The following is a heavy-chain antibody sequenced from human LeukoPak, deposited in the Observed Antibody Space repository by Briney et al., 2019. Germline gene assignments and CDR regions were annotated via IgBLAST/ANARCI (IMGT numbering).Heavy chain of an antibody. J-gene: IGHJ4*02. Sequence: GGSLRLSCAASGFTFSSYAMTWVRQAPGQGLEWVSGITSGGGTYYADSVKGRFTISRDNSKNTLYVQMDSLRAEDTAVYYCAKSVGSGSYYNNDCWGQGTLVTVSS. V-gene: IGHV3-23*01. D-gene: IGHD3-10*01. CDR2: ITSGGGT. CDR1: GFTFSSYA. CDR3: AKSVGSGSYYNNDC.